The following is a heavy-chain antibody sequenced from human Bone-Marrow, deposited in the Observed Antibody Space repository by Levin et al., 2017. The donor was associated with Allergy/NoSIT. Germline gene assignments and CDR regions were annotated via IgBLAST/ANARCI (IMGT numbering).Heavy chain of an antibody. CDR2: IYWDDAE. V-gene: IGHV2-5*02. Sequence: VSGPTLVKPTQTLTLTCTFSGFSLSTSGVGVGWFRQPPGKALEWLALIYWDDAERYSPSLQSRLTIAKDTSKKQVVLTMTNMDPADTATYYCARRTWQYYGRSGYPLFDPWGQGTLVTVSS. CDR3: ARRTWQYYGRSGYPLFDP. CDR1: GFSLSTSGVG. D-gene: IGHD3-22*01. J-gene: IGHJ5*02.